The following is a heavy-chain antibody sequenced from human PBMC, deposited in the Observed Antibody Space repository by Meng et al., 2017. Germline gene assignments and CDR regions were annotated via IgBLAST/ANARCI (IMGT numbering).Heavy chain of an antibody. Sequence: LHLEDSGPGVVKPSETLSLTCTVSGGSISSNGYYWDWVRQPPGKGLEWIGAIYHRGSTSYNPSLQSRVTMFVDTSKNQFSLMLTSVTATDTAVYYCARRRGGSGRDCWGQGTLVTVSS. J-gene: IGHJ4*02. CDR2: IYHRGST. CDR1: GGSISSNGYY. CDR3: ARRRGGSGRDC. V-gene: IGHV4-39*01. D-gene: IGHD3-10*01.